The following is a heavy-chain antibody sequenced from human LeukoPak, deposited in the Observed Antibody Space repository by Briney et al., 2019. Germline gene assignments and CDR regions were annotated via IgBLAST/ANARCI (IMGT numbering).Heavy chain of an antibody. V-gene: IGHV1-69*13. CDR1: GGTFGSYV. Sequence: SVKVSCKTSGGTFGSYVISWVRQAPGQGLDWMGGILPIFGTADYAQKFQGRVTITADESTNTAYIELKSLTSEDTAVYYCARDRGGLDPWGQGTLVTVSS. CDR3: ARDRGGLDP. CDR2: ILPIFGTA. D-gene: IGHD4-23*01. J-gene: IGHJ5*02.